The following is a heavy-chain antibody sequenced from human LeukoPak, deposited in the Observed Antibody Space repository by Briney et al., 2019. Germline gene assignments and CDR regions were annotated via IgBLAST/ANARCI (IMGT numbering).Heavy chain of an antibody. D-gene: IGHD3-3*01. Sequence: PGGSLRLSCAASGFTFSSYSMNWVRQAPGKGLEWVSSISNIGTYIYYADSVKGRFTISRDNTKNSLYLQMNSLRAEDTAVYYCARLESSYPTYYFDYWGQGALVTVSS. J-gene: IGHJ4*02. CDR1: GFTFSSYS. CDR2: ISNIGTYI. CDR3: ARLESSYPTYYFDY. V-gene: IGHV3-21*01.